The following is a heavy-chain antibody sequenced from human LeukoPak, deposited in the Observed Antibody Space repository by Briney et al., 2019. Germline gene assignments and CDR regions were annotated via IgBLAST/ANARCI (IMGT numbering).Heavy chain of an antibody. CDR3: AKRLGSGWLFDY. D-gene: IGHD6-19*01. J-gene: IGHJ4*02. V-gene: IGHV3-23*01. CDR1: GFTFSSYA. CDR2: ISGSGGTT. Sequence: QTGGSLRLSCAASGFTFSSYAMSWVRQAPGKGLEWVSGISGSGGTTYYADSVKGWLTISRDNSKNTLYLQMNSLRAEDTAVYYCAKRLGSGWLFDYWGQGTLVTVSS.